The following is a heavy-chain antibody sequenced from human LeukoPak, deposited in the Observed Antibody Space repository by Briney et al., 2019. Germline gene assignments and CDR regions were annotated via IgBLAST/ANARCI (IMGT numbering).Heavy chain of an antibody. J-gene: IGHJ4*02. D-gene: IGHD2-2*01. V-gene: IGHV3-23*01. CDR3: AKVGGGVVVPAAKTFDY. Sequence: PGGSLRLSCAASGFTFSSYAMSWVRQAPGKGLEWVSAISGSGGSTYYADSVKGRFTISRDNSKNTLYLQMNSLRAEDTAVYYCAKVGGGVVVPAAKTFDYWGQGTLVTVSS. CDR2: ISGSGGST. CDR1: GFTFSSYA.